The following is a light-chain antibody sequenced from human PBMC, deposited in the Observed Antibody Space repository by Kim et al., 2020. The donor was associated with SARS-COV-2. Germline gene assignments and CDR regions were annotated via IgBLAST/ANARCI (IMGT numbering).Light chain of an antibody. CDR1: QAISNY. CDR2: AAS. CDR3: QHRN. V-gene: IGKV1-9*01. J-gene: IGKJ3*01. Sequence: DIQLTQSPSFLSASVGDRVTITCRASQAISNYLAWYKQKPGKAPSLLIYAASTLQSGVPSRFSGSGSGTEFTLTISSLQPEDFATYYCQHRNFGPGTKVDIK.